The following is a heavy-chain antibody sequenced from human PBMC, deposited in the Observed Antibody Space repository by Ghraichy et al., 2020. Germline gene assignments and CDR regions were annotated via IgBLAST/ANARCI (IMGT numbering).Heavy chain of an antibody. CDR1: GFTFSSYG. Sequence: GGSLRLSCAASGFTFSSYGMHWVRQAPGKGLEWVAVIWYDGSNKYYADSVKGRFTISRDNSKNTLYLQMNSLRAEDTAVYYCARDGTTNYDFWSGYPEEGFDYWGQGTLVTVSS. CDR3: ARDGTTNYDFWSGYPEEGFDY. J-gene: IGHJ4*02. D-gene: IGHD3-3*01. CDR2: IWYDGSNK. V-gene: IGHV3-33*01.